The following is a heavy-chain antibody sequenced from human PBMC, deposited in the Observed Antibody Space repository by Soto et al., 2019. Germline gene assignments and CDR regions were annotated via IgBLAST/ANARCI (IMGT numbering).Heavy chain of an antibody. D-gene: IGHD2-8*02. V-gene: IGHV4-59*01. Sequence: SETLSLTCTVSGGSISSYYWSWIRQPPGKGLEWIGYIYYSGSTSYSPSLKSRITISVDTSKKQFSLKMSSVTAADTAVYYCARVGLVSQMDYWGQGTLVTVSS. CDR2: IYYSGST. CDR3: ARVGLVSQMDY. CDR1: GGSISSYY. J-gene: IGHJ4*02.